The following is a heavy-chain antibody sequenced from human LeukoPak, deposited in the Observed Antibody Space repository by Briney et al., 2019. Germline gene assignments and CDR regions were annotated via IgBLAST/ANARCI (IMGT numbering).Heavy chain of an antibody. CDR1: GFTFSSYW. D-gene: IGHD1-7*01. J-gene: IGHJ4*02. CDR3: ARAGTDPLKYYFDY. V-gene: IGHV3-7*01. Sequence: PGGSLRLSCAASGFTFSSYWMSWVRQAPGKGLEWVANIKQDGSEKYYVDSVRGRFTISRDNAKNSLYLQMNSLRAEDTAVYYCARAGTDPLKYYFDYWGQGTLVTVSS. CDR2: IKQDGSEK.